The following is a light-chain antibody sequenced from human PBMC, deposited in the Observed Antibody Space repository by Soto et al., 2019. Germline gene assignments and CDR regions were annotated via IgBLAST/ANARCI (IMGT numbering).Light chain of an antibody. CDR1: QSVTSN. V-gene: IGKV3-15*01. CDR3: QQYNNFHPIT. Sequence: EIVTMRYSTTVSASPGDRVTXHCRTSQSVTSNLAWYQHKPFQSLMLLIYQASAMATCVPYMFSCGRSGAEFNLTISSMRAKDFAVNFCQQYNNFHPITFGQGTRLEIK. CDR2: QAS. J-gene: IGKJ5*01.